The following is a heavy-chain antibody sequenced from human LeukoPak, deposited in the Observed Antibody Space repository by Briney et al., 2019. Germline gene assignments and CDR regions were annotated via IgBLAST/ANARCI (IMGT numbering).Heavy chain of an antibody. CDR2: ISSDETNI. V-gene: IGHV3-30*18. CDR1: GFTFSNYG. CDR3: AEDPYRVVFATGNYLDP. J-gene: IGHJ5*02. D-gene: IGHD2-15*01. Sequence: GSLRLSCATSGFTFSNYGMHWVRQAPGKGLEWVAVISSDETNIRYGDSVRGRFTVSRDNAKNTVYLQMNSLGADDTAVYYCAEDPYRVVFATGNYLDPWGQGTLVTVSS.